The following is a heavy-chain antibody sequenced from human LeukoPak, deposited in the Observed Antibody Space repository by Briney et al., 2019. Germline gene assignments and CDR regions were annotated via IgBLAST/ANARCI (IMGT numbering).Heavy chain of an antibody. V-gene: IGHV3-23*01. J-gene: IGHJ4*02. Sequence: GSLRLSCAASGFTFNNYAMTWVRQAPGKGLEWVSTINGGGGTTYYADSVKGRFTISRDNSKDTLYLQMNSLRTEDTALYYCARTGQLDYWGQGTLVTVSS. D-gene: IGHD1-14*01. CDR1: GFTFNNYA. CDR3: ARTGQLDY. CDR2: INGGGGTT.